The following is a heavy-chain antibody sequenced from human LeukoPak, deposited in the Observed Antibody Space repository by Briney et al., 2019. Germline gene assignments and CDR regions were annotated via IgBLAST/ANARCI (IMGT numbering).Heavy chain of an antibody. CDR1: GYTLTELS. D-gene: IGHD3-3*01. CDR3: ATADFWSGYYRYYFDY. J-gene: IGHJ4*02. V-gene: IGHV1-24*01. Sequence: ASVKVSCKVSGYTLTELSMHWVRQAPGKGLEWMGGFDPEDGETIYAQKSQGRVTMTEDTSTDTAYMELSSLRSEDTAVYYCATADFWSGYYRYYFDYWGQGTLVTVSS. CDR2: FDPEDGET.